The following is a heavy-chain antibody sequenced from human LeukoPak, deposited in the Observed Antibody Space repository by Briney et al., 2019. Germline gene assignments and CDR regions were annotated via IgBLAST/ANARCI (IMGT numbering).Heavy chain of an antibody. CDR1: GFTFSSYG. V-gene: IGHV3-23*01. CDR3: ATGGWIQLYFGQ. Sequence: PGGTLRLSCAASGFTFSSYGMSWVRQAPGKGLEWVSAISGSGGSTYYADSVKGRFTISRDNAKNAVYLEINNLSVEDTATYYCATGGWIQLYFGQWGQGTVVTVSS. D-gene: IGHD5-24*01. CDR2: ISGSGGST. J-gene: IGHJ4*02.